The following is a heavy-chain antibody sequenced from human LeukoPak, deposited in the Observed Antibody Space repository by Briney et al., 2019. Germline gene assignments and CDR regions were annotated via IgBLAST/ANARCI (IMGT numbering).Heavy chain of an antibody. Sequence: SVKVSCKASGGTFSSYAISWVRQAPGQGLEWMGGIITIFGTAKYAQKFQGRVTITADESTSTAYMELSSLRSEDTAVYYCASSYYDFWSGYLLYYYYYYMDVWGKGTTVTVSS. CDR3: ASSYYDFWSGYLLYYYYYYMDV. CDR1: GGTFSSYA. V-gene: IGHV1-69*13. D-gene: IGHD3-3*01. J-gene: IGHJ6*03. CDR2: IITIFGTA.